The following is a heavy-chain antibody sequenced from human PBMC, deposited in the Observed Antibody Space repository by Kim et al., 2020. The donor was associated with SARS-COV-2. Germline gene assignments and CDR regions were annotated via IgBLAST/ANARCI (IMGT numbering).Heavy chain of an antibody. V-gene: IGHV1-18*01. Sequence: TNYAQKLQGRVTMTTDTSTSTAYMELRSLRSDDTAVYYCARGGHSSGSDYWGQGTLVTVSS. CDR2: T. CDR3: ARGGHSSGSDY. J-gene: IGHJ4*02. D-gene: IGHD6-19*01.